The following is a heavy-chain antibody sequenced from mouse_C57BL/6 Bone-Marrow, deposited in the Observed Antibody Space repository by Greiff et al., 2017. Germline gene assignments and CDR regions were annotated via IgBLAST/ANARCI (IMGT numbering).Heavy chain of an antibody. D-gene: IGHD1-1*01. CDR2: IYPRSGNT. CDR3: ARFSMYYYGSSYVYYAMDY. Sequence: QVQLQQSGAELARPGASVKLSCKASGYTFTSYGISWVKQRTGQGLEWIGEIYPRSGNTYYNEKFKGKATLTADKSSSTAYMELRSLTSEDSAVYFCARFSMYYYGSSYVYYAMDYWGQGTSVTVSS. V-gene: IGHV1-81*01. J-gene: IGHJ4*01. CDR1: GYTFTSYG.